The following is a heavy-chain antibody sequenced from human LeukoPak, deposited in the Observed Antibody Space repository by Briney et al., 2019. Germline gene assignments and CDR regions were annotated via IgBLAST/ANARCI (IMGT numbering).Heavy chain of an antibody. D-gene: IGHD3-22*01. Sequence: GGSLRLSCAASGFTFSSYGMHWVRQAPGKGLEWVAFIRYDGSNKYYADSVKGRFTISRDNSKNTLYLQMNSLRAEDTAVYYCARDRTYYYDSSGDFDYWGQGTLVTVSS. V-gene: IGHV3-30*02. J-gene: IGHJ4*02. CDR3: ARDRTYYYDSSGDFDY. CDR1: GFTFSSYG. CDR2: IRYDGSNK.